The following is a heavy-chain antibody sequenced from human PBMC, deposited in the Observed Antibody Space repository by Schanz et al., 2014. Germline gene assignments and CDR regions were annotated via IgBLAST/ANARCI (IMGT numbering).Heavy chain of an antibody. V-gene: IGHV3-7*03. CDR3: ARDGGRDGYNLAFDV. CDR2: IKQDESER. Sequence: VQLVESGGGVVQPGRSLRLSCAASGFTFSTYWMSWVRQAPGKGLEWVANIKQDESERSYVDSVKGRFIISRDSSKNTLFLQMNSLRAEDTAVYFCARDGGRDGYNLAFDVWGQGTLVTVSS. D-gene: IGHD5-12*01. CDR1: GFTFSTYW. J-gene: IGHJ3*01.